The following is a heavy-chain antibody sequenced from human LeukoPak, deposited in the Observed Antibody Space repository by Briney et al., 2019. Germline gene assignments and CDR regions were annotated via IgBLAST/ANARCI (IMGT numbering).Heavy chain of an antibody. J-gene: IGHJ3*02. Sequence: ASVKVSCKASGYTFTGYYMHWVRQAPGQGLDLMAWIDPNSGGTNYAQKFQGRVTMTRDTSISTAYMELSRLRSDDTAVYYCARAAAVAGTRNDAFDIWGQGTMVTVSS. CDR3: ARAAAVAGTRNDAFDI. D-gene: IGHD6-19*01. CDR2: IDPNSGGT. V-gene: IGHV1-2*02. CDR1: GYTFTGYY.